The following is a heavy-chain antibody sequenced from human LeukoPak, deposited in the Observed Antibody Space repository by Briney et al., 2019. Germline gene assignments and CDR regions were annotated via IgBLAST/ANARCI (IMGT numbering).Heavy chain of an antibody. CDR2: VDYDGGAT. Sequence: GGSLRLSCAASGFDFSTWPMHWVRQAPGKGLVWVARVDYDGGATHYADSVRGRFTISRDNAKNSLYLQMNSLRAEDTAMYYCARTIRGYWGQGTLVTVSS. D-gene: IGHD6-13*01. J-gene: IGHJ4*02. CDR3: ARTIRGY. CDR1: GFDFSTWP. V-gene: IGHV3-74*01.